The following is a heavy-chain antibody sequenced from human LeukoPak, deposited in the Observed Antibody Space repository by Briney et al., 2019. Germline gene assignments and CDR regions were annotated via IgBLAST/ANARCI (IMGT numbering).Heavy chain of an antibody. J-gene: IGHJ4*02. CDR2: IYSGGST. D-gene: IGHD1-26*01. Sequence: GGSLRLSCAASGFTFSSYGMSWVRQAPGKGLEWVSVIYSGGSTYYADSVKGRFTISRDNSKNTLYLQMNSLRAEDTAVYYCAREGGGPNPSFDYWGQGTLVTVSS. CDR3: AREGGGPNPSFDY. CDR1: GFTFSSYG. V-gene: IGHV3-66*01.